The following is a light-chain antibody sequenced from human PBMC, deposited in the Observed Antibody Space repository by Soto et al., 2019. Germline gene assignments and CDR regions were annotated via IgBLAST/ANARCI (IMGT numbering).Light chain of an antibody. J-gene: IGLJ1*01. Sequence: QAVVTQEPSVTVSPGGTVTLTCGSSTGAVTSRHYPYWFQQKPGQAPRTLIYDTRNRHSWAPARFSGSVLGGKAALTLSGAQPEDDAVYYCLLFFGAARRVFGPGTKVTVL. V-gene: IGLV7-46*01. CDR1: TGAVTSRHY. CDR3: LLFFGAARRV. CDR2: DTR.